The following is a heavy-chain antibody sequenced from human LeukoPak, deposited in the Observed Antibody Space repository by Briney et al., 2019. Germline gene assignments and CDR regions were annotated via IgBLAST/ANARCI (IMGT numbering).Heavy chain of an antibody. D-gene: IGHD3-22*01. Sequence: SETLSLTCTVSGGSISSGSYYWSWIRQPAGKGLEWIGYIYYSGSTNYNPSLKSRVTISVDTSKNQFSLKLSSVTAADTAVYYCARDGSDPYYDSSGPLGHWFDPWGQGTLVTVSS. J-gene: IGHJ5*02. V-gene: IGHV4-61*10. CDR1: GGSISSGSYY. CDR3: ARDGSDPYYDSSGPLGHWFDP. CDR2: IYYSGST.